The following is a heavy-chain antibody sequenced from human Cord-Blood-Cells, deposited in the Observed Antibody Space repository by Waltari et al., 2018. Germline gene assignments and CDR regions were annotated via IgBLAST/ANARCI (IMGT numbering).Heavy chain of an antibody. V-gene: IGHV1-69*01. CDR2: IIPIFGTA. J-gene: IGHJ3*02. D-gene: IGHD3-3*01. CDR1: GGTLSSYA. CDR3: AKNVWSGYYDAFDI. Sequence: QVQLVQSGAAVKKRGSWVKVSCKASGGTLSSYALTWVRQDPGQGLEWLGGIIPIFGTANYAQKFQGRVTITADESTSTAYMELSSLRSEDTAVYYCAKNVWSGYYDAFDIWGQGTMVTVSS.